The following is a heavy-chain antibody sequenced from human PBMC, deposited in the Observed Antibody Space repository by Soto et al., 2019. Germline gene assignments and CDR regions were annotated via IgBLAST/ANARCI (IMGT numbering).Heavy chain of an antibody. V-gene: IGHV1-69*13. D-gene: IGHD1-26*01. J-gene: IGHJ6*02. CDR3: AREMGWELSYYYGMDV. CDR1: GGTFSSYV. Sequence: SVKVSCKASGGTFSSYVISGVRQAPGQELEWMGGIIPIFGTANYAQKFQGRATITADESTSTAYMELSSLGSEDTAVYYCAREMGWELSYYYGMDVWGQGTTVTVSS. CDR2: IIPIFGTA.